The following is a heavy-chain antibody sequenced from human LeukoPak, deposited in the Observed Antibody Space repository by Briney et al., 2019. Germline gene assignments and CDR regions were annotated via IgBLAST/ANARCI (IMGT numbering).Heavy chain of an antibody. D-gene: IGHD6-25*01. CDR1: GFTFSSYS. CDR3: TTQREIDY. V-gene: IGHV3-15*01. CDR2: IKSKTDGGTT. Sequence: GESLRLSCAASGFTFSSYSMSWVRQAQGKGLGWVGRIKSKTDGGTTDYAAPVKGRFTISRDDSKNTLYLQMNSLKTEDTAVYYCTTQREIDYWGQGTLVTVSS. J-gene: IGHJ4*02.